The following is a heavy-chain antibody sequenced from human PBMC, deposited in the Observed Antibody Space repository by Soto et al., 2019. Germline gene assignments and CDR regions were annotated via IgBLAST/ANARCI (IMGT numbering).Heavy chain of an antibody. CDR3: AKGTRLGELSPDY. CDR1: GFTFSSYA. D-gene: IGHD3-16*02. J-gene: IGHJ4*02. V-gene: IGHV3-23*01. CDR2: ISGSGGST. Sequence: LRLSCAASGFTFSSYAMSWVRQAPGKGLEWVSAISGSGGSTYCADSVKGRFTISRDNSKNTLYLQMNSLRAEDTAVYYCAKGTRLGELSPDYWGQGTLVTVSS.